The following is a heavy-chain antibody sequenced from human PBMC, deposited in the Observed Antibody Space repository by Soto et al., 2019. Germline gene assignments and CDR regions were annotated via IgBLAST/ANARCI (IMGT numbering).Heavy chain of an antibody. CDR2: INPSGGST. J-gene: IGHJ6*02. Sequence: ASVKVSCKASGYTFTSYYMHWVRQAPGQGLEWMGIINPSGGSTSYAQKFQGRVTMTRDTSTSTVYMELSSLRSEDTAVYYCARGGSMGGDYYYGMDVWGQGTTVTVSS. V-gene: IGHV1-46*01. CDR3: ARGGSMGGDYYYGMDV. D-gene: IGHD3-10*01. CDR1: GYTFTSYY.